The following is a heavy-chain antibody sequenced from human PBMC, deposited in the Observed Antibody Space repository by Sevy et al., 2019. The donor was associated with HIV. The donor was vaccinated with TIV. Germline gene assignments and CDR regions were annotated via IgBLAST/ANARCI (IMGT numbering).Heavy chain of an antibody. V-gene: IGHV3-30-3*01. D-gene: IGHD3-10*01. Sequence: GGSLRLSCAASGFTFSSYAMHWVRQAPGKGLEWVAVISYDGSNKYYADSVKGRFTISIDNSKNTLYLQMNSLRAEDTAVYYCARDKGWFGELLFGTFDYWGQGTLVTVSS. CDR3: ARDKGWFGELLFGTFDY. CDR1: GFTFSSYA. J-gene: IGHJ4*02. CDR2: ISYDGSNK.